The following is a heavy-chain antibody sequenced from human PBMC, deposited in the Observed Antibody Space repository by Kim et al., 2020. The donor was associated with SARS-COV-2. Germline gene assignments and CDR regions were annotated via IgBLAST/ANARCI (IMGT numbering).Heavy chain of an antibody. CDR1: GYTFTSYF. V-gene: IGHV1-46*01. J-gene: IGHJ4*02. Sequence: ASVKVSCKASGYTFTSYFMHWVRQAPGQGLEWMGIINTSDGITNYAQKFQGRDTMTRDTSTSTVYMELSSLRSEDTAVYYCTKYSGRNPFDYWGQGTLVTVSS. D-gene: IGHD1-26*01. CDR3: TKYSGRNPFDY. CDR2: INTSDGIT.